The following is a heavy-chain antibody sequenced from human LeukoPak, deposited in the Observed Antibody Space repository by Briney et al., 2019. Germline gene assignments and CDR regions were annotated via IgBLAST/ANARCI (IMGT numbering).Heavy chain of an antibody. CDR2: IYYSGST. D-gene: IGHD3-16*02. CDR1: GGSISSHY. J-gene: IGHJ3*02. V-gene: IGHV4-59*11. Sequence: PSETLSLTCTVSGGSISSHYWSWIRQPPGKGLEWIGYIYYSGSTNYNPSLKSRVTISVDTSKNQFSLKLSSVTAADTAVYYCASVASSFPPYPHDAFDIWGQGTMVTVSS. CDR3: ASVASSFPPYPHDAFDI.